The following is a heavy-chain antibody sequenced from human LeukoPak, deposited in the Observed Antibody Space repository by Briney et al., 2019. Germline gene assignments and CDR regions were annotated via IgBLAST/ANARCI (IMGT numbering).Heavy chain of an antibody. CDR2: ISSSSSYI. CDR1: GFPFGSEA. J-gene: IGHJ6*02. V-gene: IGHV3-21*01. CDR3: ARERSLYGMDV. Sequence: PGGSLRLSCTVSGFPFGSEAMSWVRQAPGKGLEWVSSISSSSSYIYYADSVKGRFTISRDNAKNSLYLQMNSLRAEDTAVYYCARERSLYGMDVWGQGTTVTVSS.